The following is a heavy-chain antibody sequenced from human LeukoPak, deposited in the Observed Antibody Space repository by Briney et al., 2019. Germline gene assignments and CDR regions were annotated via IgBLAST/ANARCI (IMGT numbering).Heavy chain of an antibody. CDR3: AKGQLGRYYYYGMDV. CDR2: ISSSGSTI. V-gene: IGHV3-48*03. CDR1: GFTFSSYE. Sequence: PGGSLRLSCAASGFTFSSYEMNWVRQAPGKGLEWVSYISSSGSTIYYADSVKGRFTISRDNAKNSLYLQMNSLRAEDTALYYCAKGQLGRYYYYGMDVWGQGTTVTVSS. D-gene: IGHD3-16*01. J-gene: IGHJ6*02.